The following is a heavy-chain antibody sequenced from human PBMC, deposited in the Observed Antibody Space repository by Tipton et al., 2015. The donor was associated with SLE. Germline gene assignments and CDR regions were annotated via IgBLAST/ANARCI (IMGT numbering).Heavy chain of an antibody. Sequence: QLVQSGAEVKKPGASVKVSCKASGYTFTSYGISWVRQAPGQGLERMGWMNPNSGNTNHAQKIQGRVTMTTDTAPSTAYMELRSLRSADTAVYYCAREGAASFDYWCQGTLVTVSS. D-gene: IGHD6-25*01. V-gene: IGHV1-18*01. J-gene: IGHJ4*02. CDR2: MNPNSGNT. CDR3: AREGAASFDY. CDR1: GYTFTSYG.